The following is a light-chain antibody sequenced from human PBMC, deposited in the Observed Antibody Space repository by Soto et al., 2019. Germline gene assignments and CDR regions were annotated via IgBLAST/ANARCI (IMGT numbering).Light chain of an antibody. CDR1: QSISSY. CDR2: AAS. CDR3: QQLNSYPPLT. Sequence: DIQMTQSPSSLSASVGDRVTITCRASQSISSYLNWYQQKPGKAPKLLIYAASTLQSGVPSRFGGSGSGTDFTLTIGSLQPEDFATYCCQQLNSYPPLTFGGGTKVAIK. V-gene: IGKV1-39*01. J-gene: IGKJ4*01.